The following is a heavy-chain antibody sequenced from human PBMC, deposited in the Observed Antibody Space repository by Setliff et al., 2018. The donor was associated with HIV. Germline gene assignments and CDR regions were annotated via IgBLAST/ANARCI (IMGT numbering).Heavy chain of an antibody. V-gene: IGHV1-18*01. CDR2: ISAYNGNT. D-gene: IGHD2-2*01. Sequence: ASVMVSCKASGYTFTSYGISWVRQAPGQGLEWMGWISAYNGNTNYAQKLQGRVTMTTDTSTSTAYMELRSLRSDDTAVYYCVRGNSLIPAARLGFDYWGQGTLVTVPQ. J-gene: IGHJ4*02. CDR1: GYTFTSYG. CDR3: VRGNSLIPAARLGFDY.